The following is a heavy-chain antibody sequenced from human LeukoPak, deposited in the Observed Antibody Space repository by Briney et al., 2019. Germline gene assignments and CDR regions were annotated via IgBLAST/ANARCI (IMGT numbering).Heavy chain of an antibody. D-gene: IGHD3-10*01. CDR1: GFTFSSYS. Sequence: PGGSLRLSCAASGFTFSSYSMNWVRQAPGKGLEWVSSISSSSSYIYYADSVKGRFTISRENAKNSLYLQMNSLRAEDTAVYYCASVLLWFGELFGFDPWGQGTLVTVSS. V-gene: IGHV3-21*01. CDR2: ISSSSSYI. CDR3: ASVLLWFGELFGFDP. J-gene: IGHJ5*02.